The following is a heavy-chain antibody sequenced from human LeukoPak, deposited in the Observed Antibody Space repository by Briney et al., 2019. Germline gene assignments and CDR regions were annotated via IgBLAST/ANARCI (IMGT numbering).Heavy chain of an antibody. CDR3: AKGQVYPSSYPTD. D-gene: IGHD4-11*01. J-gene: IGHJ4*02. CDR2: ISWNSGSI. Sequence: GGALRLSCAASGFTFDDYAMHWVRQAPGKGLEWVSGISWNSGSIGYADSVKGRFTISRDNAKNSLYLQMNSLRAEDTALYYCAKGQVYPSSYPTDWGQGTLVTVSS. CDR1: GFTFDDYA. V-gene: IGHV3-9*01.